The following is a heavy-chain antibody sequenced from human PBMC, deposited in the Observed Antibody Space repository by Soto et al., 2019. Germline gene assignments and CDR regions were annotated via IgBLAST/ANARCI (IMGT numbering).Heavy chain of an antibody. Sequence: ASVKVSCQVSGYPLPELAIHWLRQAPRQGLEWMGGFDPEDGETIYAQKFQGRVTMTEDTTTDTAYMELSSLRSEDTAVYYCATTGYCSSTSCSSYMDVWGKGTTVTVSS. J-gene: IGHJ6*03. CDR1: GYPLPELA. CDR3: ATTGYCSSTSCSSYMDV. V-gene: IGHV1-24*01. CDR2: FDPEDGET. D-gene: IGHD2-2*01.